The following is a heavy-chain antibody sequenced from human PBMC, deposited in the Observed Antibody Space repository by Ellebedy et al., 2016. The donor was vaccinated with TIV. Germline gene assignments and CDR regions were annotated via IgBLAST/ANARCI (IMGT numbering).Heavy chain of an antibody. Sequence: ASVKVSXKASGYTFTSYDINWVRQATGQGLEWMGWMNPNSGNTGYAQKFQGRVTMTRNTSISTAYMELSRLRSDDTAVYYCATVDDYVWGGYWGQGTLVTVSS. CDR1: GYTFTSYD. D-gene: IGHD3-16*01. V-gene: IGHV1-8*01. J-gene: IGHJ4*02. CDR3: ATVDDYVWGGY. CDR2: MNPNSGNT.